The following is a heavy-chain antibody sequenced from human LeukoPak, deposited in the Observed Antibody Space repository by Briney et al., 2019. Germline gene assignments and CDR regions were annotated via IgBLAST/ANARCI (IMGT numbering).Heavy chain of an antibody. J-gene: IGHJ6*03. D-gene: IGHD4-11*01. V-gene: IGHV1-46*01. CDR2: INPSGGST. CDR1: GYTFTSYY. CDR3: ARERCSNLKWYYYMDV. Sequence: ASVKVSCKASGYTFTSYYMHWVRQAPGQGLEWMGIINPSGGSTSYAQKFQGRVTMTRDTSTSTVYMELSSLRSEDTAVYYCARERCSNLKWYYYMDVWGKGTTVTVSS.